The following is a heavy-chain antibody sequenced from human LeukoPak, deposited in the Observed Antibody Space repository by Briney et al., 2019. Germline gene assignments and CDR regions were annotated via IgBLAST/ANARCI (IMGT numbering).Heavy chain of an antibody. V-gene: IGHV3-7*01. CDR2: IKSDGSET. D-gene: IGHD1-14*01. CDR1: GFTFSSSW. Sequence: TGGSLRLSCAASGFTFSSSWMSWVRQAQGKGLEWVANIKSDGSETNYVDSVKGRFTVSRDNAKNSLYLQINSLRAEDTAVYYCARGYGGNHKWGQGTLVTVSS. CDR3: ARGYGGNHK. J-gene: IGHJ4*02.